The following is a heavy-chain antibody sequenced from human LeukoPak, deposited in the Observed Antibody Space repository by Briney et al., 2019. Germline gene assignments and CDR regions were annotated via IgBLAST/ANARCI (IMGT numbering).Heavy chain of an antibody. Sequence: PSETLSLTCTVSGGSISSYYWSWIRQPPGKGLEWIGYIYYSGSTNYNPSLKSRVTISVDTSKNQFSLKLSSVTAADTAVYYCARHFAFSYYYMDVWGKGTTVTV. CDR2: IYYSGST. J-gene: IGHJ6*03. CDR3: ARHFAFSYYYMDV. CDR1: GGSISSYY. V-gene: IGHV4-59*08.